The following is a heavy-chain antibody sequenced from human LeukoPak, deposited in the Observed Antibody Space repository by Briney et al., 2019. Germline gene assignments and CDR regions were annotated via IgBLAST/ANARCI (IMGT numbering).Heavy chain of an antibody. CDR1: GFTFSSYG. V-gene: IGHV3-30*18. CDR3: AKDGRAYPRYYYYYMDV. Sequence: GGSLRLSFAASGFTFSSYGMHWVGQAPGKGLEWGAVISYDGSNKYYADSVKGRFTISRDNSKNTLYLQMNSLRAEDTAVYYCAKDGRAYPRYYYYYMDVWGKGTTVTVSS. CDR2: ISYDGSNK. J-gene: IGHJ6*03.